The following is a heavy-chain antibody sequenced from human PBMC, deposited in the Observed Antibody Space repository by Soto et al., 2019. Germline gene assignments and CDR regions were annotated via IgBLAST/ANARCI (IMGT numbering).Heavy chain of an antibody. V-gene: IGHV3-21*01. D-gene: IGHD6-6*01. CDR2: ISSSSSYI. CDR3: ARDSLVSYSSSSLDY. CDR1: GFTFSSYS. J-gene: IGHJ4*02. Sequence: GSLRLSCAASGFTFSSYSMNWVRQAPGKGLEWVSSISSSSSYIYYADSVKGRFTISRDNAKNSLYLQMNSLRAEDTAVYYCARDSLVSYSSSSLDYWGQGTLVTVSS.